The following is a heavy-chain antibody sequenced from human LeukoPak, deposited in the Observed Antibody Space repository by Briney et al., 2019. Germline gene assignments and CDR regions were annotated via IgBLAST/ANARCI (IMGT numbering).Heavy chain of an antibody. D-gene: IGHD2-21*02. CDR2: IRYDGTDK. CDR1: GFTFSGNG. CDR3: NIVVVTAIPFDY. J-gene: IGHJ4*02. Sequence: GGSLRLSCAASGFTFSGNGMHWVRQGPGKGLEWVAFIRYDGTDKFYSDAVKGRFTISRDNSKNTLYLQMNSLRAEDTAVYYCNIVVVTAIPFDYWGQGTLVTVSS. V-gene: IGHV3-30*02.